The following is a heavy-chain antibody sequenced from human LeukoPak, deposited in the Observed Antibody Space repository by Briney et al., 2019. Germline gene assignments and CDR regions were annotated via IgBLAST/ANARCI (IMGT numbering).Heavy chain of an antibody. CDR1: GGPVSSSIYY. J-gene: IGHJ4*02. V-gene: IGHV4-39*07. Sequence: PSETLSLTCTVSGGPVSSSIYYWGWIRQPPGKGLEWIGSIYYSGSTYYNPSLKSRVTISVDTSKNQFSLKLSSVTAADTAVYYCARDYDPYYYGSGTATLRGYFDYWGQGTLVTVSS. CDR3: ARDYDPYYYGSGTATLRGYFDY. D-gene: IGHD3-10*01. CDR2: IYYSGST.